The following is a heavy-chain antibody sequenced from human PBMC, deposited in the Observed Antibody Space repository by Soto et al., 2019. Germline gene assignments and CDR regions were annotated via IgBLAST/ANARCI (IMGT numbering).Heavy chain of an antibody. J-gene: IGHJ4*02. V-gene: IGHV3-30-3*01. CDR1: GFTFSSYA. D-gene: IGHD5-18*01. CDR3: ARDQDTAMVMVDY. Sequence: GGSLRLSCAASGFTFSSYAMHWVRHAPGKGLEWVAVISYDGSNKYYADSVKGRFTISRDNSKNTLYLQMNSLRAEDTAVYYCARDQDTAMVMVDYWGQGTLVTVSS. CDR2: ISYDGSNK.